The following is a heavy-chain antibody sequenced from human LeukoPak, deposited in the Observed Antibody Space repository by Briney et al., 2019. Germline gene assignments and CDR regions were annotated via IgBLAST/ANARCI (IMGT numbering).Heavy chain of an antibody. J-gene: IGHJ4*02. Sequence: ASVKVSCKASGYTFTGYYLHWIRQAPGQGLEWVGRINPNSGATNYAQKFQGRVTMTRDTSTKTAYMELRRLRSDDTALFYCARESHVTREDYWGQGTLVTVSS. CDR2: INPNSGAT. D-gene: IGHD3-10*01. CDR3: ARESHVTREDY. V-gene: IGHV1-2*06. CDR1: GYTFTGYY.